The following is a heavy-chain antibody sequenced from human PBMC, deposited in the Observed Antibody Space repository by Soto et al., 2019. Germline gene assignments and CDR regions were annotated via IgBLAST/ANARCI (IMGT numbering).Heavy chain of an antibody. CDR3: ARGGSSGWPARLVY. CDR1: GFTFINYA. D-gene: IGHD6-19*01. J-gene: IGHJ4*02. CDR2: ISGIVGST. V-gene: IGHV3-23*01. Sequence: EVQLLESGGGLVQPGGSLRLSCAASGFTFINYAMGWVRRSPGKGLEWVSGISGIVGSTYYADSVKGRFTISRDNSKNTLYLQMNSLRVEDTAVYYCARGGSSGWPARLVYWGQGTLVTVSS.